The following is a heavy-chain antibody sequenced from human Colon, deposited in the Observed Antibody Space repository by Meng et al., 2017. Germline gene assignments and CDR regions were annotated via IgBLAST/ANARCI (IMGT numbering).Heavy chain of an antibody. CDR2: INSDETNT. Sequence: GESLKISCAVSDFTFSNYWMHWVRQAPGKGLVWVAGINSDETNTNYADSVKGRFTISRDNDKNTLYLQMNSLRAEDAAVYYCARGPDILTGSFSSHFDYWGQGTLVTVSS. D-gene: IGHD3-9*01. V-gene: IGHV3-74*01. CDR1: DFTFSNYW. CDR3: ARGPDILTGSFSSHFDY. J-gene: IGHJ4*02.